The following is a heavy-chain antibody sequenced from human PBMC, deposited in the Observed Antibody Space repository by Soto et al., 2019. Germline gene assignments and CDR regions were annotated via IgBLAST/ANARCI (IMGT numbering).Heavy chain of an antibody. J-gene: IGHJ4*02. CDR3: AKDPLTHVAGPYCFVY. CDR1: GFTFSSYA. V-gene: IGHV3-23*01. CDR2: ISGSGGST. Sequence: PGGSLRLSCAASGFTFSSYAMSWVRQAPGKGLEWVSAISGSGGSTYYADSVKGRFTISRDNSKNTLYLQMNSLRAEDTAVYYCAKDPLTHVAGPYCFVYWGQGTLVTVSS. D-gene: IGHD6-19*01.